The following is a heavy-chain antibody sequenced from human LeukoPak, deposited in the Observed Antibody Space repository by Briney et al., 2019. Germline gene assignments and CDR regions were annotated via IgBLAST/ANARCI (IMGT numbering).Heavy chain of an antibody. CDR1: GFTFSNYG. CDR3: AREGPRGNSQFDY. V-gene: IGHV3-33*01. Sequence: GRSLRLSCAASGFTFSNYGMHWVRQAPGKGLEWVALIWYDGSNKYYTDSVKGRLTISRDNSKNTLYLQMNSLRAEDTAIYYCAREGPRGNSQFDYWGQGTLVTVSS. CDR2: IWYDGSNK. D-gene: IGHD2/OR15-2a*01. J-gene: IGHJ4*02.